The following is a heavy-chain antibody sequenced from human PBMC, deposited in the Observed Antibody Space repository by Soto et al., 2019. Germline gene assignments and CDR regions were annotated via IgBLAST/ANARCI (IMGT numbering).Heavy chain of an antibody. CDR3: ARELDRRGYSGYHLDY. Sequence: QVQLVQSGAEVKRPGASVKVSCKASGYTFTHYYVHWVQQATRQGLVWMGIINPSGGSTTYAQKLHGIVTMTRDTSTHTTYTELSSVRSEDTSGYYCARELDRRGYSGYHLDYWGQGTRVTVSS. CDR1: GYTFTHYY. D-gene: IGHD5-12*01. CDR2: INPSGGST. V-gene: IGHV1-46*03. J-gene: IGHJ4*02.